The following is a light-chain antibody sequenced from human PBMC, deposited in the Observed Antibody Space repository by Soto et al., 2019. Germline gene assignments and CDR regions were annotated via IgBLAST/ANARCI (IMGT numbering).Light chain of an antibody. CDR3: AAWDDNLNGAV. J-gene: IGLJ7*01. V-gene: IGLV1-44*01. CDR2: SNN. Sequence: QLVLTQPPSASGTPGQRVTIACSGSSSNIGSNTVNWFQQFPGTAPKLLIYSNNQRPSGVPDRFSGSKSGSSASLVISGLQSEDEADYYCAAWDDNLNGAVFGGGTQLTVL. CDR1: SSNIGSNT.